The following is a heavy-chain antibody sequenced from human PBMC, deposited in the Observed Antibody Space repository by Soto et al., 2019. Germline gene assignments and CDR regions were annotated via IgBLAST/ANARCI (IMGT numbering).Heavy chain of an antibody. CDR2: IKEDGSEK. CDR3: ARGFWTFSNF. J-gene: IGHJ4*02. D-gene: IGHD3-3*01. CDR1: GFTFSRYW. Sequence: GGSLRLSCAGSGFTFSRYWMTWVRQAPGKGLEWVANIKEDGSEKYYADSVKGRFTISRDNAKNSLYLQMNSLRAEDTAVYYCARGFWTFSNFWGQGTLVTVSS. V-gene: IGHV3-7*03.